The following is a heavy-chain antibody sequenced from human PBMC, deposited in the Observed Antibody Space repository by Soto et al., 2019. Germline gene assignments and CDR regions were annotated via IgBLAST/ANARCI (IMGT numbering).Heavy chain of an antibody. CDR3: ARASLWDWFDP. V-gene: IGHV3-30-3*01. D-gene: IGHD1-26*01. CDR1: GFTFSSYA. Sequence: VGSLRLSCAASGFTFSSYAMHWVRQAPGKGLEWVAVISYDGSNKYYADSVKGRFTISRDNSKNTLYLQMNSLRAEDTAVYYCARASLWDWFDPWGQGTLVTVSS. J-gene: IGHJ5*02. CDR2: ISYDGSNK.